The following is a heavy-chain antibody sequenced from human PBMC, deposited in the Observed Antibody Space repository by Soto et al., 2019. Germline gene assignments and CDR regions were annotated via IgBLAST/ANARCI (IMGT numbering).Heavy chain of an antibody. CDR1: GGTFSSYT. D-gene: IGHD5-18*01. CDR3: ASGGYSYGFYYYYMDV. Sequence: QVQLVQSGAEVKKPGSSVKVSCKASGGTFSSYTISWVRQAPGQGLEWMGRIIPILGIANYAQKFQGRVTITADESTSTAYMELSSLRSEDTAVYYCASGGYSYGFYYYYMDVWGKGTTVTVSS. V-gene: IGHV1-69*02. CDR2: IIPILGIA. J-gene: IGHJ6*03.